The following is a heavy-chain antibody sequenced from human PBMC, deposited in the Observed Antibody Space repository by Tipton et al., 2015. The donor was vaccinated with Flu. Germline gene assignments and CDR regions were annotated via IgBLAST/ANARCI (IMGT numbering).Heavy chain of an antibody. J-gene: IGHJ5*02. CDR1: SRYW. V-gene: IGHV3-7*01. CDR3: ARVSRNWFDP. CDR2: IHPDGSET. Sequence: GSLRLSCAAFSRYWMSWLRQAPGKRLEWVANIHPDGSETSYVDSVKGRFTISRDNAKNQLYLLMDSLRVEDTAVYYCARVSRNWFDPWGQGTLVTVSS.